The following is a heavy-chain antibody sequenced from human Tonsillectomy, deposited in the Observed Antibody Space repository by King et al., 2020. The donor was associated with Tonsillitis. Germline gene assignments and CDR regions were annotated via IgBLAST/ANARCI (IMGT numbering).Heavy chain of an antibody. J-gene: IGHJ3*02. Sequence: VQLVESGGGLVQPGGSLRLSCAASGFTFSSYERNWVRQAPGKGLEWVSYISSSGSTIYYADSVKGRFTSSRDNAKNSLYLQMNSLRAEDTAVYYCAREGIDYYDSSGYYRVDAFDIWGQGTMVTVSS. CDR1: GFTFSSYE. D-gene: IGHD3-22*01. CDR2: ISSSGSTI. CDR3: AREGIDYYDSSGYYRVDAFDI. V-gene: IGHV3-48*03.